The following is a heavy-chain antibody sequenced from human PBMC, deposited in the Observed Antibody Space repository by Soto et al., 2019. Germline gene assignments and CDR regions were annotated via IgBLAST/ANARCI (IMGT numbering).Heavy chain of an antibody. J-gene: IGHJ4*02. CDR2: INDSGSST. D-gene: IGHD5-12*01. Sequence: GGSLRLSCAASGFIFRRYAMTWVRQAPGKGLVWVTLINDSGSSTSYVDSVKGRFSISRDNSKNTLYLQMNSLRAEDTAVYYCAKDGVFSGYDFDYWGQGPLVTAS. CDR3: AKDGVFSGYDFDY. V-gene: IGHV3-23*01. CDR1: GFIFRRYA.